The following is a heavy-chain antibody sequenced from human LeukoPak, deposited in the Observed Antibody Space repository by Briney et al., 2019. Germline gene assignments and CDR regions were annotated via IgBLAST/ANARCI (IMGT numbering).Heavy chain of an antibody. CDR1: GASISSGTYY. Sequence: PSETLSLTCTVSGASISSGTYYWSWIRQPAGKGLEWIGRIYTSGSTNYNPSLKSRVTISVDTSKNQFSLKLSSVTAADTAVYYCASGEAATIGFDYWGQGTLVTVSS. CDR2: IYTSGST. CDR3: ASGEAATIGFDY. D-gene: IGHD5-24*01. V-gene: IGHV4-61*02. J-gene: IGHJ4*02.